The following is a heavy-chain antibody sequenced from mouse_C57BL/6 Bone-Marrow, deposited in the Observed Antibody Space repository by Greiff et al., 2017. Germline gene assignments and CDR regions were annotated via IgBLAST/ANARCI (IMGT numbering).Heavy chain of an antibody. CDR1: GFTFSDYG. CDR2: ISSGSSTI. J-gene: IGHJ4*01. V-gene: IGHV5-17*01. D-gene: IGHD1-1*02. CDR3: EGGDAMDY. Sequence: EVKLMESGGGLVKPGGSLKLSCAASGFTFSDYGMHWVRQAPEKGLEWVAYISSGSSTIYYADTVKGRFTISRDNAKNTLCLQMTSLRSEDTALYYCEGGDAMDYWGQETSVTVSS.